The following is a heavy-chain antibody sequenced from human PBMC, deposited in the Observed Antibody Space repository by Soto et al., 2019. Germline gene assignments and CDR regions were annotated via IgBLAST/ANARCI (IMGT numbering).Heavy chain of an antibody. J-gene: IGHJ6*02. D-gene: IGHD4-17*01. Sequence: QVQLVQSGAEVKKPGASVKVSCKASGYTFTSYYMHWVRQAPGQGLEWMGIINPSGGSTSYAQKFQGRVTMTRDTSTSKVYMELSSLRSEDTAVYYCAGGYGDYLREYYYYYGMDVWGQGTTVTVSS. CDR2: INPSGGST. CDR3: AGGYGDYLREYYYYYGMDV. CDR1: GYTFTSYY. V-gene: IGHV1-46*01.